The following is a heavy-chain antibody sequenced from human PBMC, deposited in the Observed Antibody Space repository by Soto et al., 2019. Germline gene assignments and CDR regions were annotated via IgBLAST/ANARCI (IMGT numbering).Heavy chain of an antibody. CDR1: GFSLNTGGMG. CDR3: ARIYCAGGICYRLGGFYYGLDV. D-gene: IGHD2-8*02. V-gene: IGHV2-5*02. Sequence: QITLKESGPTLVKPTQTLTLTCTYTGFSLNTGGMGVGWIRQPPGKALEWLALIYWDENKFYSPSLKSRLTVTKDTSKNQVVLIMTQMDPVDIATYFCARIYCAGGICYRLGGFYYGLDVWGQGTTVTVSS. CDR2: IYWDENK. J-gene: IGHJ6*02.